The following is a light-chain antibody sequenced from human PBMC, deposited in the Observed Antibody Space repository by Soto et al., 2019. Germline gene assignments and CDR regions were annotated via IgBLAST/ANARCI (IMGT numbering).Light chain of an antibody. J-gene: IGLJ1*01. CDR1: SSDVGGHNS. CDR2: NVS. Sequence: QSALTQPASVSGSPGQSITISCTGTSSDVGGHNSVSWYQQHPGKAPKLVIYNVSNRPSGVSNRFSGSKSGNTASLTISGLLAEDEADYYCTSYTSSSTYVFGAGTKVTVL. V-gene: IGLV2-14*01. CDR3: TSYTSSSTYV.